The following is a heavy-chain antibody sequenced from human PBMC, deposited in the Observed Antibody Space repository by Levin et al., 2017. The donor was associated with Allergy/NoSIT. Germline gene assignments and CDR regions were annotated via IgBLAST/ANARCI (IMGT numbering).Heavy chain of an antibody. Sequence: SVKVSCKASGGTFSSYAVSWVRQAPGQGLEWMGRITPFLGTSNYAQKFQGRVTLTADKSASTAYMELSSLRSEDTAVYYCARSSRDGYSPFDYWGQGTLVTVSS. D-gene: IGHD5-24*01. CDR2: ITPFLGTS. J-gene: IGHJ4*02. V-gene: IGHV1-69*04. CDR3: ARSSRDGYSPFDY. CDR1: GGTFSSYA.